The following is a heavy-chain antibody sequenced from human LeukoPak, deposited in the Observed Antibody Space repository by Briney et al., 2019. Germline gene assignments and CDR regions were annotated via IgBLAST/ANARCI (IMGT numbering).Heavy chain of an antibody. CDR2: INHSGST. Sequence: SETLSLTCTVSGGSISSSSYYWSWIRQPPGKGLEWIGEINHSGSTNYNPSLKSRVTISVDTSKNQFSLKLSSVTAADTAVYYCARGGPGYSSSWYAIFDYWGQGTLVTVSS. J-gene: IGHJ4*02. CDR1: GGSISSSSYY. V-gene: IGHV4-39*07. D-gene: IGHD6-13*01. CDR3: ARGGPGYSSSWYAIFDY.